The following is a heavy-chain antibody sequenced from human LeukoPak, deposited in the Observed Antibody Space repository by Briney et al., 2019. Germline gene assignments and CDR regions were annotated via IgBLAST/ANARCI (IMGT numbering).Heavy chain of an antibody. CDR2: IWYDGSNK. Sequence: GRSLRLSCAASGFTFSSYGMHWVRQAPGKGLEWVAVIWYDGSNKYYADSVKGRFTISRDNSKNTLYLQMNSLRAEDTAVYYCTTLTTINVHGDYWGQGTLVTVSS. J-gene: IGHJ4*02. D-gene: IGHD1-1*01. CDR1: GFTFSSYG. CDR3: TTLTTINVHGDY. V-gene: IGHV3-33*01.